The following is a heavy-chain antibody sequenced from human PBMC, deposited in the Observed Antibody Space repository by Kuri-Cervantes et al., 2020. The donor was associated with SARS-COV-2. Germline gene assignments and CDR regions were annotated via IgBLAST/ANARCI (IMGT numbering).Heavy chain of an antibody. D-gene: IGHD6-6*01. CDR3: ASHGAQQLVRY. CDR1: GGSISSSSYY. CDR2: IYYSGST. V-gene: IGHV4-39*01. Sequence: GSLRLSCTVSGGSISSSSYYWGWIRRPPGKGLEWIGSIYYSGSTYYNPSLKSRVTISVDTSKNQFSLKLSSVTAADTAVYYCASHGAQQLVRYWGQGTLVTVSS. J-gene: IGHJ4*02.